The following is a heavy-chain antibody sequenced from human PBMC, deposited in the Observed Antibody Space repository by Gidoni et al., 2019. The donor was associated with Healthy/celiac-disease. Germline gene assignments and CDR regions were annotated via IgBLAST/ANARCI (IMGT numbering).Heavy chain of an antibody. J-gene: IGHJ4*02. CDR2: ISSNGGST. Sequence: EVQLVESGGGLVQPGGSLRLSCSASGFTFSSYAMHWVRQAPGKGLEYVSAISSNGGSTYYADSVKGRFTISRDNSKNTLYLQMSSLRAEDTAVYYCVKDGAQGIPIAAAGTCYFDYWGQGTLVTVSS. CDR3: VKDGAQGIPIAAAGTCYFDY. V-gene: IGHV3-64D*06. D-gene: IGHD6-13*01. CDR1: GFTFSSYA.